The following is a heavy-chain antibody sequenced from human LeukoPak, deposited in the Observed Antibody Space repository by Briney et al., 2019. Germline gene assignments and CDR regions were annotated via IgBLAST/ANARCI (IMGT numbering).Heavy chain of an antibody. Sequence: PGGSLRLSCVVSGFTFSSYWMTWVRQAPGKGLEWVAKIKHVGSEKFYVDSVKGRFTISRDNAKNSLYLQMNSLRAEDTAVYYCARDGVIAAAGSTGIDYWGQGTLVTVSS. J-gene: IGHJ4*02. CDR2: IKHVGSEK. D-gene: IGHD6-13*01. CDR3: ARDGVIAAAGSTGIDY. V-gene: IGHV3-7*01. CDR1: GFTFSSYW.